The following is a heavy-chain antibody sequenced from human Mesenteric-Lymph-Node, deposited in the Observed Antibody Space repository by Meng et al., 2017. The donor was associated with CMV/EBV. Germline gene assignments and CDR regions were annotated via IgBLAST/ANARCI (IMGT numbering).Heavy chain of an antibody. CDR2: IYLNDDK. Sequence: SGPTLVKPTHTLTLTCTFSLFSLSTYGVAVGWIRQPPGKALEWLALIYLNDDKPYSPSLKSRLTITKDTSKNQVILTMTNMDPVDTATYYCAHSLPQVTVAGEFDYWGQGTLVTVSS. J-gene: IGHJ4*02. CDR1: LFSLSTYGVA. V-gene: IGHV2-5*01. CDR3: AHSLPQVTVAGEFDY. D-gene: IGHD6-13*01.